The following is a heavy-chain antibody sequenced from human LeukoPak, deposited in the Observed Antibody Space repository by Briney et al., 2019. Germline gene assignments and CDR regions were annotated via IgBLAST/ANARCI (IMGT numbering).Heavy chain of an antibody. CDR2: MNPNSGNT. D-gene: IGHD6-6*01. CDR1: GYTFTSYD. J-gene: IGHJ5*02. Sequence: ASVKVSCRASGYTFTSYDINWVRQATGQGLEWMGWMNPNSGNTGYAQKFQGRVTMTRNTSISTAYMELSSLRSEDTAVYYCARGSVAARRYWFDPWGQGTLVTVSS. CDR3: ARGSVAARRYWFDP. V-gene: IGHV1-8*01.